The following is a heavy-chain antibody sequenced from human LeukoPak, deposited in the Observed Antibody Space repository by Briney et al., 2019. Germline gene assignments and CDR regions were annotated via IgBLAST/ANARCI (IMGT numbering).Heavy chain of an antibody. CDR1: GFTFSSYG. CDR2: ISYDGSNK. D-gene: IGHD1-14*01. CDR3: ARDLRNYYGMDV. Sequence: GGSLRLSCAASGFTFSSYGMHWVRQAPGKGLEWVAVISYDGSNKYYADSVKGRFTISRDNSKNTLYLQMNSLRAEDTAVYYCARDLRNYYGMDVWGQGTTVTVS. J-gene: IGHJ6*02. V-gene: IGHV3-30*03.